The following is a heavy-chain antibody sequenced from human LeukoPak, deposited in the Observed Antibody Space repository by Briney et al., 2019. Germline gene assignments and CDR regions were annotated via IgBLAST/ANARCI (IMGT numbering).Heavy chain of an antibody. CDR2: IKQDGSEK. CDR3: ARAAIPYSGYDLADYYYYYYGMDV. J-gene: IGHJ6*02. V-gene: IGHV3-7*01. Sequence: GGSLRLSCAASGFTFSTYWMTWVRQAPGKGLEWVANIKQDGSEKYYVDSVKGRFTISRDNAKNSLYLQMNSLRAEDTAVYYCARAAIPYSGYDLADYYYYYYGMDVWGQGTTVTVSS. D-gene: IGHD5-12*01. CDR1: GFTFSTYW.